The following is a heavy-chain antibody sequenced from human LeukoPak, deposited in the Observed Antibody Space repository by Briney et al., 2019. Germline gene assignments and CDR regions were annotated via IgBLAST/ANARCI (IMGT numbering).Heavy chain of an antibody. D-gene: IGHD4-11*01. CDR1: GFTFSSYW. CDR3: VRVTTGSDYMDV. V-gene: IGHV3-7*04. CDR2: IKQDGSEK. Sequence: GGSLRLSCAASGFTFSSYWMSWVRQAPGKGLEWVANIKQDGSEKYYVDSVKGRFTISRDNAKNSLYLQMNSLRAEDTAIYYCVRVTTGSDYMDVWGNGTTVTVSS. J-gene: IGHJ6*03.